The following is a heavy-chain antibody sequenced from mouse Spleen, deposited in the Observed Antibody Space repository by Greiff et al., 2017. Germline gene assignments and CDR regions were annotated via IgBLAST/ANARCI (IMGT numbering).Heavy chain of an antibody. CDR2: ISSGSSTI. J-gene: IGHJ2*01. CDR3: ARDYGSSYFDY. Sequence: EVKLVESGGGLVKPGGSLKLSCAASGFTFSDYGMHWVRQAPEKGLEWVAYISSGSSTIYYADTVKGRFTISRDNAKNTLFLQITSLRSEDTAMYYCARDYGSSYFDYWGQGTTLTVSS. CDR1: GFTFSDYG. V-gene: IGHV5-17*01. D-gene: IGHD1-1*01.